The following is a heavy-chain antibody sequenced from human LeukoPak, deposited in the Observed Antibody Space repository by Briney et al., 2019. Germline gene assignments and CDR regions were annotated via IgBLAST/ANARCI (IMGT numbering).Heavy chain of an antibody. V-gene: IGHV1-69*05. CDR2: IIPIFGTA. Sequence: SVKVSCKASGGTFSSYAISWVRQAPGQGLEWMGRIIPIFGTANYAQKFQGRVTITTDESTSTAYMELSSLRSEDTAVYYCARTFYDISLAFDIWGQGTMVTVSS. CDR3: ARTFYDISLAFDI. CDR1: GGTFSSYA. J-gene: IGHJ3*02. D-gene: IGHD3-22*01.